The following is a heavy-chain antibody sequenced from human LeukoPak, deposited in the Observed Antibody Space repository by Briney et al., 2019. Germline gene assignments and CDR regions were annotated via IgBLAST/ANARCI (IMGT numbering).Heavy chain of an antibody. CDR1: GFTFSTSW. CDR2: ISSSGSTI. J-gene: IGHJ4*02. D-gene: IGHD3-3*01. V-gene: IGHV3-11*01. CDR3: AGAPQYDFWRDY. Sequence: PGGSLRLSCIVSGFTFSTSWMSWIRQAPGKGLEWVSYISSSGSTIYYADSVKGRFTISRDNAKNSLYLQMNSLRAEDTAVYYCAGAPQYDFWRDYWGQGTLVTVSS.